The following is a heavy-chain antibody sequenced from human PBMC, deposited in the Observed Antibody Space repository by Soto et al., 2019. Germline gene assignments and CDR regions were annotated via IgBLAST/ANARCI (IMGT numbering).Heavy chain of an antibody. D-gene: IGHD4-4*01. CDR1: GFTFSSYA. CDR2: ISGSGGST. Sequence: PGGSLRLSCAASGFTFSSYAMSWVRQAPGKGLEWVSAISGSGGSTYYADSVKGRFTISRDNSKNTLCLQMNSLRAEDTAVYYCAKYADYYSNYHHFDYWGQGTLVTVSS. CDR3: AKYADYYSNYHHFDY. J-gene: IGHJ4*02. V-gene: IGHV3-23*01.